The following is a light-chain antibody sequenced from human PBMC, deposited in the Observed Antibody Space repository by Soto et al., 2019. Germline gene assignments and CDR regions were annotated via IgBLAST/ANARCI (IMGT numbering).Light chain of an antibody. Sequence: EIVLTQSPGTLSLSPGERATISCRASQSVSSSYLAWYQQKPGQAPRLLIYGASTRATGIPDRFSGSGSGTDFTLTISRLEPEDFAVYYCQRYGSSEGTFGQGTKVEVK. CDR2: GAS. V-gene: IGKV3-20*01. J-gene: IGKJ1*01. CDR3: QRYGSSEGT. CDR1: QSVSSSY.